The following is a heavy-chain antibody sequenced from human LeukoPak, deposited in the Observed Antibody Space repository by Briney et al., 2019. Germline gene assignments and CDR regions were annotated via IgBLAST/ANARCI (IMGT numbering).Heavy chain of an antibody. CDR1: GFTFSSYA. V-gene: IGHV3-23*01. CDR2: ISGSGGST. Sequence: GGSLRLSCAASGFTFSSYAMSWVRQAPGKGLEWVSAISGSGGSTYYADSVKGRFTISRDNSKNTLYLQMNSLRAEDTAVYYCANALLSEGWSIAVAGTNDYWGQGTLVTVSS. J-gene: IGHJ4*02. CDR3: ANALLSEGWSIAVAGTNDY. D-gene: IGHD6-19*01.